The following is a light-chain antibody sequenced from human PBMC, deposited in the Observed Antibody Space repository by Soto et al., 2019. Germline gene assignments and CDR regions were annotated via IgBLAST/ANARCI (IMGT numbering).Light chain of an antibody. V-gene: IGLV2-23*01. CDR2: KGS. CDR1: SSEVGSYNL. J-gene: IGLJ1*01. CDR3: STSAGSSTVV. Sequence: QSVLTEPASVSGSPGQSITISCTGTSSEVGSYNLVSWYQQHPGKAPKSMIYKGSKRPSRVSNLFSGSKSGNTASLTFSGLQAEDEADYYCSTSAGSSTVVFGSGTKVPVL.